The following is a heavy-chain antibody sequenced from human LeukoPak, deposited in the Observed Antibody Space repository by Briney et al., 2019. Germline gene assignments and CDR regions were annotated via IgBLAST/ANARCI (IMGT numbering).Heavy chain of an antibody. Sequence: GGSLRLSCAASGFTVSSNYMSWVRQAPGKGLEWVSVIYSSGNTYYADSVKGRFTISRDNSKNTLFLQMNSLRAEDTAVYYCARDGYRPYWGQGTLVTVSS. J-gene: IGHJ4*02. CDR3: ARDGYRPY. D-gene: IGHD6-13*01. CDR2: IYSSGNT. CDR1: GFTVSSNY. V-gene: IGHV3-53*01.